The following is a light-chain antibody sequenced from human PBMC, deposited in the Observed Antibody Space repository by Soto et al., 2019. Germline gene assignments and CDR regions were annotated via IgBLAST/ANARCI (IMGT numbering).Light chain of an antibody. CDR1: QSISSY. Sequence: DIQMTPSPSSLFASVGGRVTVTCRASQSISSYLNWYQQKQGKXXKXXIYAASSLQSGVPPRFSGSGSGTDFTITISSLQPEDFAIYYCQQANRVPLSFGQGTRLEIK. V-gene: IGKV1-39*01. CDR3: QQANRVPLS. J-gene: IGKJ5*01. CDR2: AAS.